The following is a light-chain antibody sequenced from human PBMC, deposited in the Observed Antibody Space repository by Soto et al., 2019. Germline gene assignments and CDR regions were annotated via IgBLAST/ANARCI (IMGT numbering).Light chain of an antibody. CDR3: QQYGDSRT. J-gene: IGKJ1*01. CDR2: DAS. Sequence: EIVLTQSPGTLSVSPGERATLSCRASQSIRNSYLAWYEQKPGQAPRLLIYDASSRATGIPYRFSSSGSGTDFTLTISRLEPEDFAVYYCQQYGDSRTFGQGTRVEI. CDR1: QSIRNSY. V-gene: IGKV3-20*01.